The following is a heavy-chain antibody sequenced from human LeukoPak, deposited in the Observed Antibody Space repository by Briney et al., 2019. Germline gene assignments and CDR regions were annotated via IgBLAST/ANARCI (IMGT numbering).Heavy chain of an antibody. CDR2: IYYSGST. CDR3: ARDRSGLDY. J-gene: IGHJ4*02. CDR1: GGSISSYY. Sequence: SETLSLTCTVSGGSISSYYWSWIRQPPGKGLEWIGYIYYSGSTNYNPSLKSRVTISVDTSKNQFSLKLSSVTAADTAVYYCARDRSGLDYWGQGTLVTVSS. D-gene: IGHD2-15*01. V-gene: IGHV4-59*01.